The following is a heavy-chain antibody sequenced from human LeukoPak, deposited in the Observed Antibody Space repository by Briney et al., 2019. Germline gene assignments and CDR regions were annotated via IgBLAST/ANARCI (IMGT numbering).Heavy chain of an antibody. D-gene: IGHD5-24*01. Sequence: ASVTVSCKASGGTFSSYAISWVRQAPGQGLEWMGGIIPIFGTANYAQKFQGRVTITADESTSTAYMELSSLRSEDTAVYYCARGGVATITRYYFDYWGQGTLVTVSS. V-gene: IGHV1-69*13. CDR1: GGTFSSYA. J-gene: IGHJ4*02. CDR3: ARGGVATITRYYFDY. CDR2: IIPIFGTA.